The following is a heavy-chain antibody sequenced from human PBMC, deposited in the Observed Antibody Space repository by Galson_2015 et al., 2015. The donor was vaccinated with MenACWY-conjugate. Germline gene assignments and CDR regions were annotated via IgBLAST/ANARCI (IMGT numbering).Heavy chain of an antibody. J-gene: IGHJ4*02. CDR3: ARGITSTIDY. V-gene: IGHV1-18*01. CDR2: ISTYNAIR. Sequence: QSGAEVKKPGESLKISCKASGYTFTSYGIGWVRQAPGQGLEWMGWISTYNAIRNYAQKLQGRVTMTTDTSTSTAHLELRSLRSDDTAIYYCARGITSTIDYWGQGTLVTVSS. CDR1: GYTFTSYG. D-gene: IGHD1-14*01.